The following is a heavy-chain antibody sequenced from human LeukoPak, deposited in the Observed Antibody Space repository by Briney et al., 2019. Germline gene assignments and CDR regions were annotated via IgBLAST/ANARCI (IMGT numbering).Heavy chain of an antibody. J-gene: IGHJ4*02. CDR1: GYTFTSYG. V-gene: IGHV1-18*01. CDR2: ISAYNGNT. CDR3: ATSYYYDSSGYYDPRFDY. D-gene: IGHD3-22*01. Sequence: ASVTVSCKASGYTFTSYGISWVRQAPGQGLEWMGWISAYNGNTNYAQKLQGRVTMTTDTSTSTAYMELRSLRSEDTAVYYCATSYYYDSSGYYDPRFDYWGQGTLVTVSS.